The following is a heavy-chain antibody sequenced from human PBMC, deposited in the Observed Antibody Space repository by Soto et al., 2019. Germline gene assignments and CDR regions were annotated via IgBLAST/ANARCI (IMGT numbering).Heavy chain of an antibody. J-gene: IGHJ4*02. CDR2: ISYDGSNK. V-gene: IGHV3-30*18. Sequence: QVQLVESGGGVVQPGRSLRLSCAASGFTFSSYGMHWVRQAPGKGLEGVAVISYDGSNKYYADSVKGRFTISRDNSKNTLYLQMNSLRAEDTAVYYCAKDFGEYYYDSSGYDYWGQGTLVTVSS. CDR3: AKDFGEYYYDSSGYDY. D-gene: IGHD3-22*01. CDR1: GFTFSSYG.